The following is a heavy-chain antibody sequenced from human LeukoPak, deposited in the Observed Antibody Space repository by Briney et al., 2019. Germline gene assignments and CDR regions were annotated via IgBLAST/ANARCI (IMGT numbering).Heavy chain of an antibody. D-gene: IGHD3-10*01. CDR2: IYYSGTT. CDR3: AGDYGPESYRFDH. V-gene: IGHV4-59*12. Sequence: PSETLSLTCTVSGGSLSSYSWSWVRQPPGMGLEWIGYIYYSGTTVYNPSLRSRVTMSLDPSENQFSMKLRSVTAADTAVYHCAGDYGPESYRFDHWGQGTQANVSS. CDR1: GGSLSSYS. J-gene: IGHJ4*02.